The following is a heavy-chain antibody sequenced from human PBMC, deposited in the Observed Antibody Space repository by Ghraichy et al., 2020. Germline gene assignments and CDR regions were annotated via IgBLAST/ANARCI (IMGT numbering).Heavy chain of an antibody. V-gene: IGHV4-34*01. Sequence: SQTLSLTCEVSGGSLSGYFWIWIRQSPGKGLEWIGEVNHSGNTNYNPSLKSRVSMSVDTSKFQFSLKLRSVTAADTGVYFCARGRYMSFWFQSLLLYHYYGMDVWGQGTTVTVAS. CDR1: GGSLSGYF. CDR2: VNHSGNT. J-gene: IGHJ6*02. CDR3: ARGRYMSFWFQSLLLYHYYGMDV. D-gene: IGHD3/OR15-3a*01.